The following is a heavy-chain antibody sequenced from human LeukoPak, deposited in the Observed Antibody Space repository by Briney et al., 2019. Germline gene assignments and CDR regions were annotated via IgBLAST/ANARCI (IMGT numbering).Heavy chain of an antibody. D-gene: IGHD6-19*01. J-gene: IGHJ4*02. Sequence: SGGSLRLSCAASGFTFSSYSMNWVRQAPGKGLEWVSFISTSSSYIYYADSVKGRFTISRDNAKNSLFLQMNSLRAEDTAVYYCASKQWLVSDFDYWGQGTLVTVSS. V-gene: IGHV3-21*01. CDR3: ASKQWLVSDFDY. CDR2: ISTSSSYI. CDR1: GFTFSSYS.